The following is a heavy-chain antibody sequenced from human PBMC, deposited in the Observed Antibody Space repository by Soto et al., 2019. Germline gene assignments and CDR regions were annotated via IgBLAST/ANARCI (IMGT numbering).Heavy chain of an antibody. CDR1: GYSFTSYW. CDR2: IYPGDSDT. J-gene: IGHJ3*02. CDR3: ASPTLGYCSGGSCYNI. Sequence: GGSQKISGKGSGYSFTSYWIGWVRQMPGKGLEWMGIIYPGDSDTRYSPSFQGQVTISADKSISTAYLQWSSLKASDTAMYYCASPTLGYCSGGSCYNIWGQGTMVTVSS. D-gene: IGHD2-15*01. V-gene: IGHV5-51*01.